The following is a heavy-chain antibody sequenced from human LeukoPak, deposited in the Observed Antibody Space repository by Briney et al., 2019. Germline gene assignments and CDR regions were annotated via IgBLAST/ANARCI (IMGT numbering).Heavy chain of an antibody. J-gene: IGHJ4*02. Sequence: PSETLSLTCTVSGGSISTYSWTWIRQPAGRGLEWIGRIHTGGSTNYSPSLKSRITMSVDPSKNQFYLKMSSVTAADTAVYYCTRQSGSSQLTSDFWGQGTLVTVSS. CDR2: IHTGGST. V-gene: IGHV4-4*07. D-gene: IGHD1-26*01. CDR3: TRQSGSSQLTSDF. CDR1: GGSISTYS.